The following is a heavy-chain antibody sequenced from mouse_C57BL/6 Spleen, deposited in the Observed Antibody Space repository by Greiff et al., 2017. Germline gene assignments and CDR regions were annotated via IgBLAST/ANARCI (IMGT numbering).Heavy chain of an antibody. Sequence: VQLQQSGPELVKPGASVKISCKASGYSFTGYYINWVKQSPEKSLEWIGEINPSTGGTTYNQKFKAKATLTVDKSSSTAYMQLKSLTSEDSAVYYCARMMVTTYYAMDYWGQGTSVTVSS. V-gene: IGHV1-42*01. D-gene: IGHD2-3*01. CDR3: ARMMVTTYYAMDY. CDR2: INPSTGGT. CDR1: GYSFTGYY. J-gene: IGHJ4*01.